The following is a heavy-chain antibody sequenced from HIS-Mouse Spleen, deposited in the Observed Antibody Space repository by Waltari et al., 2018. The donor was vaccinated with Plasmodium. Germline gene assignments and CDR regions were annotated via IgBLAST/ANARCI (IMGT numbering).Heavy chain of an antibody. CDR2: ISDDGSNK. CDR1: GFTFSSYA. J-gene: IGHJ4*02. D-gene: IGHD6-13*01. Sequence: QVQLVESGGGVVQPGRSLRLSCAASGFTFSSYAMHWVRQAPGKGLEWVAFISDDGSNKDYADSVKGRFTISRDNSKNTLYLQMNSLRAEDTAVYYCARDHIRDSSSWYPYFDYWGQGTLVTVSS. CDR3: ARDHIRDSSSWYPYFDY. V-gene: IGHV3-30-3*01.